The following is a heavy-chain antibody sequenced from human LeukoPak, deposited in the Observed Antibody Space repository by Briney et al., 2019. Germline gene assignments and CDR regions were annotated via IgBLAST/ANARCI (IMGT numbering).Heavy chain of an antibody. J-gene: IGHJ4*02. V-gene: IGHV3-21*01. CDR3: ARESGSPDY. Sequence: GGSLRLSCAASGFTFSSYNMNWVRQAPGKGLEWVSSISSSSNYIYYADSVKGRFTISRDNAKNSVYLQVNSLRAEDTALYYCARESGSPDYWGQETLVTVSS. D-gene: IGHD3-10*01. CDR2: ISSSSNYI. CDR1: GFTFSSYN.